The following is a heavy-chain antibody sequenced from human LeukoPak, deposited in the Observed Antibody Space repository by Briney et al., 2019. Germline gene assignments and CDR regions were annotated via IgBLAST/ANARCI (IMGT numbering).Heavy chain of an antibody. V-gene: IGHV4-4*07. CDR2: IYTSGST. CDR3: ARVMQINMVRGLNHYYYGLDV. CDR1: GGSISSYY. J-gene: IGHJ6*02. D-gene: IGHD3-10*01. Sequence: SETLSLTCTVSGGSISSYYWSWIRQPAGKGLEWIGRIYTSGSTNYNPSLKSRVTMSVDTSKNQFSLKLSSVTAADTAMYYCARVMQINMVRGLNHYYYGLDVWGQGTAVTVSS.